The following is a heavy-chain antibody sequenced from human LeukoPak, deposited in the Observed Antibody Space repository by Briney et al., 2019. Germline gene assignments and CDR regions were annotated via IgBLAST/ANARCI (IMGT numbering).Heavy chain of an antibody. D-gene: IGHD3-10*01. Sequence: KRSDPQSLTCALYIESYRRYYWSWIRQPPGKGMEWIGEVNHSGSTNYNPSLKSRVTISLDTSKNQFSLKLSSVTAADTAVYYCARGGLWVVRPVDYWGQGTLVTVSS. V-gene: IGHV4-34*01. CDR2: VNHSGST. CDR3: ARGGLWVVRPVDY. J-gene: IGHJ4*02. CDR1: IESYRRYY.